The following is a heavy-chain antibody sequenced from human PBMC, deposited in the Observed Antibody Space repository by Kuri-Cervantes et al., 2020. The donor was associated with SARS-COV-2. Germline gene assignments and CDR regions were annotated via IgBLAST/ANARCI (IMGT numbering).Heavy chain of an antibody. J-gene: IGHJ5*02. D-gene: IGHD3-22*01. Sequence: ASVKVSCKASGYTFTSYGISWVRQAPGQGLEWMGWISAYNGNTNYAQKLQGRVTMTTDTSTSTAYMELRSLISDDTAVYYCARGRPDYYDSSGYERGWFDPWGQGTLVTVSS. CDR2: ISAYNGNT. CDR3: ARGRPDYYDSSGYERGWFDP. CDR1: GYTFTSYG. V-gene: IGHV1-18*01.